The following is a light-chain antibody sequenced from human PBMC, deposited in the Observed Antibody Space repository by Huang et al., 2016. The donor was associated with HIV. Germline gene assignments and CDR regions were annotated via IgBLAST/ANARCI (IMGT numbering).Light chain of an antibody. CDR1: QTVGSN. CDR2: GAS. Sequence: EIVMTQSPATLSVSPGERATLSCRASQTVGSNLTWYQQKPGQAPRLLIYGASTRATDSTARVSGSGSGTEFTLTISSLQSEDFAVYYCQQYNNWPPWTFGQGTKVEIK. J-gene: IGKJ1*01. CDR3: QQYNNWPPWT. V-gene: IGKV3-15*01.